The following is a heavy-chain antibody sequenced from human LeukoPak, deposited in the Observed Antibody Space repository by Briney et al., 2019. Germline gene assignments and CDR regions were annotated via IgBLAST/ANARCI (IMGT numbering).Heavy chain of an antibody. J-gene: IGHJ6*02. V-gene: IGHV3-48*02. CDR1: GFTFSIHG. D-gene: IGHD3-10*01. Sequence: GGSLRLSCAASGFTFSIHGMNWVRQAPGKGLEWVSYIINSGGTIYYTDSVQGRFTISRDNARNSLFLQMNSMRDEDTAVYYCARVGRGVYGMDVWGQGTTVTVSS. CDR3: ARVGRGVYGMDV. CDR2: IINSGGTI.